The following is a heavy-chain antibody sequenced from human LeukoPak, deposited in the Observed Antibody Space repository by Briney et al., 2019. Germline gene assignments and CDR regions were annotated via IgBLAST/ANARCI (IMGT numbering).Heavy chain of an antibody. D-gene: IGHD3-22*01. V-gene: IGHV3-30-3*01. CDR2: ISYDGSNK. Sequence: GGSLRLSCAASGFTFSSYAMHWVRQAPGKGLEWVAVISYDGSNKYYADSVKGRFTISRDNSKNTLYLQMNSLRAEDTAVYYCARDNYYDSSGYYFYHTGLALDYWGQGTLVTVSS. CDR3: ARDNYYDSSGYYFYHTGLALDY. CDR1: GFTFSSYA. J-gene: IGHJ4*02.